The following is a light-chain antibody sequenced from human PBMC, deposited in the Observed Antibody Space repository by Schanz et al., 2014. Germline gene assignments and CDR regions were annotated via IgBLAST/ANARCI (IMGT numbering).Light chain of an antibody. V-gene: IGLV1-47*01. J-gene: IGLJ2*01. CDR2: RNN. Sequence: QSVLTQPPSASGTPGQRVTISCSGSSSNIGSNYVYWYQQLPGTAPKLLIYRNNQRPSGVPDRFSGSKSGTSASLAISGLRSEDEADYYCAAWDDSLSDVVFGGGTKLPV. CDR3: AAWDDSLSDVV. CDR1: SSNIGSNY.